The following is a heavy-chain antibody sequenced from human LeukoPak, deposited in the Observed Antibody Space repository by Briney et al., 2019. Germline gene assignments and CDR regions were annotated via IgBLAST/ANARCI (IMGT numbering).Heavy chain of an antibody. CDR3: AKHATEGGSSSTSSWDY. CDR2: IYSGGSA. J-gene: IGHJ4*02. Sequence: GGSLRLSCAASGFTVSNNYMNWVRQAPGKGLEWVSVIYSGGSASYADSVKGRFTISRDNSKNTLYLQMNSLRVEDTAIYYCAKHATEGGSSSTSSWDYWGQGTLVTVSS. D-gene: IGHD2-2*01. V-gene: IGHV3-66*04. CDR1: GFTVSNNY.